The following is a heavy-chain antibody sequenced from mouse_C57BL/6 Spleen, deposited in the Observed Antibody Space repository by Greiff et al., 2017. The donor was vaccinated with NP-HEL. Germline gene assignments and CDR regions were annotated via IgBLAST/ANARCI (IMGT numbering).Heavy chain of an antibody. V-gene: IGHV3-6*01. Sequence: DVHLVESGPGLVKPSQSLSLTCSVTGYSITSGYYWNWIRQFPGNKLEWMGYISYDGSNNYNPSLKNRISITRDTSKNQFFLKLNSVTTEDTATYYCARGFGYDYAMDYWGQGTSVTVSS. CDR2: ISYDGSN. D-gene: IGHD2-2*01. J-gene: IGHJ4*01. CDR1: GYSITSGYY. CDR3: ARGFGYDYAMDY.